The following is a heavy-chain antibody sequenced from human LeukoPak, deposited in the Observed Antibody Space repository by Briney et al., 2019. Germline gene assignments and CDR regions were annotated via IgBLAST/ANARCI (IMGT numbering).Heavy chain of an antibody. CDR1: GFAFKSHW. V-gene: IGHV3-7*05. J-gene: IGHJ4*02. Sequence: GGSLRLSCVASGFAFKSHWMTWVRQAPGKRLEWVANIKEDGSEKYYVDSLKGRFTISRDNAKNSLYLQMTSLGAEDTAMYFCARERNIAARTTFDYWGQGTPVTVSS. CDR2: IKEDGSEK. D-gene: IGHD6-6*01. CDR3: ARERNIAARTTFDY.